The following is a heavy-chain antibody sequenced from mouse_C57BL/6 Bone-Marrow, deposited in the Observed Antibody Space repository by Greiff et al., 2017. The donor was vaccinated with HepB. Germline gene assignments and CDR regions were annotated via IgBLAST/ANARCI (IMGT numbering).Heavy chain of an antibody. D-gene: IGHD1-1*01. J-gene: IGHJ1*03. CDR2: IDPSDSET. CDR3: ARFYYYGSSYRWYFDV. Sequence: QVQLQQPGAELVRPGSSVKLSCKASGYTFTSYWMHWVKQRPIQGLEWIGNIDPSDSETHYNQKFKDKATLTVDKSSSTAYMQLSSLTSEDSAVYYCARFYYYGSSYRWYFDVWGTGTTVTVSS. CDR1: GYTFTSYW. V-gene: IGHV1-52*01.